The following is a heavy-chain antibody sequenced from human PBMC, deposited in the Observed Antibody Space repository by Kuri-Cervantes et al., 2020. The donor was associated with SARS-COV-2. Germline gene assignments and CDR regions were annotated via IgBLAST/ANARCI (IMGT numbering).Heavy chain of an antibody. CDR2: IYYSGST. D-gene: IGHD2-15*01. CDR3: ARVYCSGGSCYFDY. CDR1: GYSISSGYY. J-gene: IGHJ4*02. Sequence: SETLSLTCAVSGYSISSGYYWGWIRQPPGKGLEWIGYIYYSGSTKYNPSLKSRVTISVDTSKNQFSLRVSSVTTADTAVYYCARVYCSGGSCYFDYWGQGTLVTVSS. V-gene: IGHV4-61*01.